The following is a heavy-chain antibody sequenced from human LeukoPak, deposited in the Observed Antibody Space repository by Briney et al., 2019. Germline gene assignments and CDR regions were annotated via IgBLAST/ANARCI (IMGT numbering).Heavy chain of an antibody. J-gene: IGHJ5*02. CDR3: ARKMQLLYRLSWFDP. V-gene: IGHV4-34*01. CDR2: INHSGST. D-gene: IGHD2-2*02. Sequence: KPSETLSLTCAVYGGSFSGYYWSWIRQPPGKGLEWIGEINHSGSTNYNPSLKSRVTISVDTSKNQFSLKLSSVTAADTAVYYCARKMQLLYRLSWFDPWGQGTLVTVSS. CDR1: GGSFSGYY.